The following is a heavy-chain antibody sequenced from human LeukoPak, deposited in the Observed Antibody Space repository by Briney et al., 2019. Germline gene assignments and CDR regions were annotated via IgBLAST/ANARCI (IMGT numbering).Heavy chain of an antibody. CDR1: GGSISSYY. J-gene: IGHJ4*02. V-gene: IGHV3-49*03. CDR2: IRSTAYGATT. D-gene: IGHD6-13*01. Sequence: LSLTCTVSGGSISSYYWSWIRQPPGKGLEWVAFIRSTAYGATTEYAASVKDRFTISRDDSKRIAYLQMNSLKTDDTAVYYCTRGVYQLLYFDYWGQGALVTVSS. CDR3: TRGVYQLLYFDY.